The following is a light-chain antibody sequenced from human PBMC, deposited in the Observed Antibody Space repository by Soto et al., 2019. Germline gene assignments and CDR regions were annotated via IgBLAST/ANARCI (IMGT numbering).Light chain of an antibody. Sequence: DIQLTQSPSFLSASVGDRVTITCRASQDISNFLAWFQQKPGRAPKLLIYGVFTLQSGVPSRFSGSGSGAEYTLTISSLQPEDFATYYCQQVDTYPLTFGGGTKVEIK. CDR3: QQVDTYPLT. V-gene: IGKV1-9*01. CDR1: QDISNF. CDR2: GVF. J-gene: IGKJ4*01.